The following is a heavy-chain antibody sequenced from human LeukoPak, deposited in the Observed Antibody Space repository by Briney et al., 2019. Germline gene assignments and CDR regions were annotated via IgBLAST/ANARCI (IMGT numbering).Heavy chain of an antibody. V-gene: IGHV3-23*01. CDR1: GFTFSSYA. CDR3: AKEDGSSWYSRSSYYFDY. J-gene: IGHJ4*02. CDR2: ISGSGGST. Sequence: PGGSLRLSCAAPGFTFSSYAMSWVRQAPGKGLEWVSAISGSGGSTYYADSVKGRFTISRDNSKNTLYLQMNSLRAEDTAVYYCAKEDGSSWYSRSSYYFDYWGQGTLVTVSS. D-gene: IGHD6-13*01.